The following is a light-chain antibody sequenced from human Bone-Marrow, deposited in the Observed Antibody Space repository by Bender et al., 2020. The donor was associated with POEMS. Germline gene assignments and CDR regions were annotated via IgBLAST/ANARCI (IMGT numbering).Light chain of an antibody. V-gene: IGLV2-23*02. CDR3: CSYAGTTTFVV. J-gene: IGLJ2*01. Sequence: QSALTQPASVSGSHGQSITISCTGTSSDVGGYNFVSWYQQHPGKAPQLMIYDVSNRPSGISNRFSGSKSGNTASLTISGLQAEDEADYYCCSYAGTTTFVVFGGGTKLTVL. CDR1: SSDVGGYNF. CDR2: DVS.